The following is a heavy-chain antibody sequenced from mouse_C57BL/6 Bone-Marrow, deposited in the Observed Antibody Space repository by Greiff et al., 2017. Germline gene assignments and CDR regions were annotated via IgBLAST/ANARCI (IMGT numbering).Heavy chain of an antibody. CDR3: ARYYYYGSSYSMDY. CDR2: IYPRSGNT. J-gene: IGHJ4*01. CDR1: GYTFTSYG. V-gene: IGHV1-81*01. D-gene: IGHD1-1*01. Sequence: VKLMESGAELARPGASVKLSCKASGYTFTSYGISWVKQRTGQGLEWIGEIYPRSGNTYYNEKFKGKATLTADQSSSTAYMELRSLTSVYSAVYFFARYYYYGSSYSMDYWGQGTSGTVSS.